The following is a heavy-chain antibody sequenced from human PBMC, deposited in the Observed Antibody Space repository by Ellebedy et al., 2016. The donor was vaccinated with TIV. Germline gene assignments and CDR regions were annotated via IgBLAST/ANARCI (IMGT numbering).Heavy chain of an antibody. CDR2: INHSGST. D-gene: IGHD3-22*01. Sequence: SETLSLTXAVYGESFSDYYWTWIRQLPGKGLEWIGEINHSGSTNYSPSLKSRVTVSVDTSKNQFSLKLISVTAADMAVYYCARGRRYYDSSGYYLDYWGQGTKVTVSS. CDR1: GESFSDYY. J-gene: IGHJ4*02. CDR3: ARGRRYYDSSGYYLDY. V-gene: IGHV4-34*01.